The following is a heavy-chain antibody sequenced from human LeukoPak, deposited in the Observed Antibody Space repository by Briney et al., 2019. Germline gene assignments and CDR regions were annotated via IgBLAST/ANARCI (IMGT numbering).Heavy chain of an antibody. V-gene: IGHV1-2*02. CDR3: ARGRYCSSTSCYNWFDP. CDR2: INPNSGDT. D-gene: IGHD2-2*01. Sequence: GASVKVSCKASGYTFTDYYMHWVRQAPGQGFEWMGWINPNSGDTNYAQKFQGRVTITRDTSASTAYMELSSLRSEDTAVYYCARGRYCSSTSCYNWFDPWGQGTLVTVSS. CDR1: GYTFTDYY. J-gene: IGHJ5*02.